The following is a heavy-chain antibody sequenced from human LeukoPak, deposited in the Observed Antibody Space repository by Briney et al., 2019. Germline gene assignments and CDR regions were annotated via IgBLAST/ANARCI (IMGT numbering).Heavy chain of an antibody. J-gene: IGHJ4*02. Sequence: PGRSLRPSCAASGFTFSSYGMHWVRQAPGKGLEWVAVISYDGSNKYYADSVKGRFTISRDNSKNTLYLQMNSLRAEDTAVYYCAKDRGRAHDYWGQGTLVTVSS. D-gene: IGHD5-12*01. CDR1: GFTFSSYG. V-gene: IGHV3-30*18. CDR3: AKDRGRAHDY. CDR2: ISYDGSNK.